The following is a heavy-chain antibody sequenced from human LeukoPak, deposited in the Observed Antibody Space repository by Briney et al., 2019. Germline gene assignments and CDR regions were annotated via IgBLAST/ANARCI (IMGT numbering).Heavy chain of an antibody. CDR2: IYPGDSDT. CDR1: GYSFTSYW. CDR3: ARQFVVVPAAPTDGFDY. Sequence: GESLKISCKGSGYSFTSYWIGWVRQMPGKGLEWMGIIYPGDSDTRYSPSFQGQVTISADKSISTAYLQWSSLKASDTAMYYCARQFVVVPAAPTDGFDYWGQGTLVTVSS. J-gene: IGHJ4*02. D-gene: IGHD2-2*01. V-gene: IGHV5-51*01.